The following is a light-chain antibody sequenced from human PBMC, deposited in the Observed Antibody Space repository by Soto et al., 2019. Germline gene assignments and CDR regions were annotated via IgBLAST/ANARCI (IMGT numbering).Light chain of an antibody. J-gene: IGLJ2*01. V-gene: IGLV2-8*01. CDR2: EVN. CDR3: SSYADSNIVV. Sequence: QSALTQPPSASGSPGHSVTISCTGTSSDVGGYNYVSWYQQHPGKAPKLMIYEVNKRPSGVPDRFSGSKSGNTASLTVSGLQAADEADYYCSSYADSNIVVFGGGTKLTVL. CDR1: SSDVGGYNY.